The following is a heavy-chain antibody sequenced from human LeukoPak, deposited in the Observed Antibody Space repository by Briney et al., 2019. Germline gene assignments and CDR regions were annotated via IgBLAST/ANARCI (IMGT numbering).Heavy chain of an antibody. CDR1: GFTFSSYA. J-gene: IGHJ4*02. V-gene: IGHV3-64D*06. CDR3: VKGNVLRYFDWLADY. Sequence: GGSLRLSCSASGFTFSSYAMHWVRQAPGKGLDYVSAISSNGGSTYYADSVKGRFTISRDNSKNTLYLQMSSLRAEDTAVYYCVKGNVLRYFDWLADYWGQGTLVTVSS. CDR2: ISSNGGST. D-gene: IGHD3-9*01.